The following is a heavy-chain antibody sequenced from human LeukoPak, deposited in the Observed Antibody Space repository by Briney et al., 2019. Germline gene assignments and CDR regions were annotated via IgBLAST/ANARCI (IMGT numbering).Heavy chain of an antibody. CDR2: IYYSGST. CDR1: GGSISSYY. Sequence: SETLSLTCTVSGGSISSYYWSWLRQPPGKGLEWIGYIYYSGSTNYNPSLKSRVTISVDTSKNQCSLKLSSVPAADTAVYYCARIGFRYDSSGYQHNWFDPWGQGTLVTVSS. J-gene: IGHJ5*02. CDR3: ARIGFRYDSSGYQHNWFDP. V-gene: IGHV4-59*01. D-gene: IGHD3-22*01.